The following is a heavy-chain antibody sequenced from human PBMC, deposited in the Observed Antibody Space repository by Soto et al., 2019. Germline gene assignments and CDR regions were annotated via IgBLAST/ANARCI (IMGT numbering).Heavy chain of an antibody. V-gene: IGHV3-30*18. J-gene: IGHJ1*01. CDR1: GFTFSSYG. D-gene: IGHD6-19*01. Sequence: QSGGSLRLSCAASGFTFSSYGMHWVRQAPGKGLEWVAVISYDGSNKYYADSVKGRFTISRDNSKNTLYLQMNSLRAEDTAVYYCAKDSAVAGTTDFQHWGQGTLVTVSS. CDR2: ISYDGSNK. CDR3: AKDSAVAGTTDFQH.